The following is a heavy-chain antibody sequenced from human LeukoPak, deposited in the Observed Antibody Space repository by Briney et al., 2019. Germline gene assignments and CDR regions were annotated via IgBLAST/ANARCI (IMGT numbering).Heavy chain of an antibody. V-gene: IGHV1-2*02. D-gene: IGHD6-6*01. J-gene: IGHJ4*02. CDR2: INPNSGGT. CDR3: VRVRYEYSSSFSYFDY. Sequence: ASVKVSCKASGYTFTGYYMHWVRQAPGQGLEWMGWINPNSGGTNYAQKFQGRVTMTRDTSISTAYMELSRLRSDDTAVYYCVRVRYEYSSSFSYFDYWGQGTLVTVSS. CDR1: GYTFTGYY.